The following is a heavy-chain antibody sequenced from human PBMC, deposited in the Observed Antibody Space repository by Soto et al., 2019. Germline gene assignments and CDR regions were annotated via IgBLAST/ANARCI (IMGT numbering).Heavy chain of an antibody. CDR2: IKQDGSEK. CDR1: GFTFSSYW. J-gene: IGHJ5*02. D-gene: IGHD3-10*01. CDR3: AGVYGPGWFDP. V-gene: IGHV3-7*01. Sequence: EVPLVESGGGLVQPGGSLRLSCAASGFTFSSYWMSWVRQAPGKGLEWVANIKQDGSEKYYVDSVKGRFTISRDNAKNSLYLQMNSLRAEDRAVYYCAGVYGPGWFDPWGQGTLVTVSS.